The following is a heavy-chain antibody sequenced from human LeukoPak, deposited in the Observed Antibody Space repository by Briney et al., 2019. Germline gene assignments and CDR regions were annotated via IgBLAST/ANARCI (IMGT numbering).Heavy chain of an antibody. CDR1: GFTLSGYG. D-gene: IGHD5-18*01. CDR3: AKDRGYSYGDFDF. CDR2: IRYDGSNK. J-gene: IGHJ4*02. V-gene: IGHV3-30*02. Sequence: PGGSLRLSCAASGFTLSGYGMHGVRQAPGKGLEWVAFIRYDGSNKDYADSVKGRFTISRDNSKNTLYLQMNSLRAEDTAVYYCAKDRGYSYGDFDFWGQGTLVTVSS.